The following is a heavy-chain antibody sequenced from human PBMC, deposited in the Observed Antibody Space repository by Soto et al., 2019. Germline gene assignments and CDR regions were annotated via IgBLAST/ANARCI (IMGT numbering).Heavy chain of an antibody. CDR1: GGSVTSGTYF. CDR2: ISYSGNT. J-gene: IGHJ5*02. V-gene: IGHV4-61*01. Sequence: NPSETLSLTCTVSGGSVTSGTYFWNWVRQHPGKGLEWIGYISYSGNTDYNPSLKSRATISVDTSKTQFSLKLTSLTAADTAVYYCGRRNSGGNCFDPWGPGTLVTVSS. CDR3: GRRNSGGNCFDP. D-gene: IGHD4-17*01.